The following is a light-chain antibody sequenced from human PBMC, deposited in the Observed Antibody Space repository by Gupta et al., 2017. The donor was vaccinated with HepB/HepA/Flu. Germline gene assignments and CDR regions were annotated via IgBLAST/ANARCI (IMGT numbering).Light chain of an antibody. V-gene: IGLV1-44*01. CDR3: AVWGDSLNGLI. CDR2: SNN. CDR1: TSNIGDNT. J-gene: IGLJ2*01. Sequence: SVVTQSPSVSGTPGQSVIIPCSGSTSNIGDNTVNWYQQVQGMAPKVLMFSNNQRPSGVPGRFSGSKAGTSASLANSGLQSEDGAVYFCAVWGDSLNGLIFGGGTHLTVL.